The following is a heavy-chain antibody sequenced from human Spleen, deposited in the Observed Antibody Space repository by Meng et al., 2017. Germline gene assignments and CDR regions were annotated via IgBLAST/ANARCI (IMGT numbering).Heavy chain of an antibody. Sequence: SGPTLVKPTQTLTLTCSFSGFSLTSSGVGVGWIRQPPGKALEWLAVIYWDNDRRYRPSLRSRLTITKDTSKNQVVLTMANMDPVATATYYCAHSHYADYEFDFWGQGTLVTVSS. CDR1: GFSLTSSGVG. CDR3: AHSHYADYEFDF. V-gene: IGHV2-5*02. D-gene: IGHD4-17*01. J-gene: IGHJ4*02. CDR2: IYWDNDR.